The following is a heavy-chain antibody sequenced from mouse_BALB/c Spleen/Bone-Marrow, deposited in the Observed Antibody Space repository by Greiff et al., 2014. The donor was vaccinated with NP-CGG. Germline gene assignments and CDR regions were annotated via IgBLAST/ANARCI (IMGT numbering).Heavy chain of an antibody. J-gene: IGHJ2*01. Sequence: LVESGAELVRPGTSVKVSCKASGYAFTNYLIEWVKQRPGQGLEWIGVINPGSGATNYNENFKGKATLTADKSSSTPYMQLGSLTSDYSAVYFCARRLTGTLYFDYWGQGTTLTVSS. D-gene: IGHD4-1*01. CDR1: GYAFTNYL. CDR2: INPGSGAT. CDR3: ARRLTGTLYFDY. V-gene: IGHV1-54*03.